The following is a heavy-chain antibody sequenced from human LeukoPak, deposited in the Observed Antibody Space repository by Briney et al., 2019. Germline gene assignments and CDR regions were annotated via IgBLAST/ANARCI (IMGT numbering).Heavy chain of an antibody. CDR1: GGTFSSYA. Sequence: ASVKVSCKASGGTFSSYAISWVRQAPGQGLEWMGAIIPIFGTANVVQEFEGSVRITADESTSTAYMELRSLSSEDTAVYYCAREYYDILTGYYRYIGMFAYWGQGTLVTVSS. V-gene: IGHV1-69*13. J-gene: IGHJ4*02. D-gene: IGHD3-9*01. CDR2: IIPIFGTA. CDR3: AREYYDILTGYYRYIGMFAY.